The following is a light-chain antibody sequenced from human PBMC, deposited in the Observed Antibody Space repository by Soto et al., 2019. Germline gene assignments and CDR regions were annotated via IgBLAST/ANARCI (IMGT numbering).Light chain of an antibody. CDR3: QQYNTWPQT. CDR1: QSVGSN. CDR2: GAS. V-gene: IGKV3-15*01. Sequence: IVMTQSPVTLSVSPGERATLSCRASQSVGSNLAWYQHKPGQAPRLLISGASTRAAGIPARFGGSGSGTEFTLTISSLQSEDFAVYYCQQYNTWPQTFGQGTKLEMK. J-gene: IGKJ2*01.